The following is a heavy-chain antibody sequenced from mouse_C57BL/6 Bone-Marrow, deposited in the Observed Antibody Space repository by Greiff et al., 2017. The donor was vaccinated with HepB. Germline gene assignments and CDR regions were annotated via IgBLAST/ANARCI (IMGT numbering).Heavy chain of an antibody. V-gene: IGHV5-15*01. Sequence: EVMLVESGGGLVQPGGSLKLSCAASGFTFSDYGMAWVRQAPRKGPEWVAFISNLEYSIDYEETVKGRCTISRENAKNTLYLEMSSLRSVDTAMYYCARQNYGSSPPYYYAMDYWGQGTSVTVSS. CDR2: ISNLEYSI. D-gene: IGHD1-1*01. CDR3: ARQNYGSSPPYYYAMDY. CDR1: GFTFSDYG. J-gene: IGHJ4*01.